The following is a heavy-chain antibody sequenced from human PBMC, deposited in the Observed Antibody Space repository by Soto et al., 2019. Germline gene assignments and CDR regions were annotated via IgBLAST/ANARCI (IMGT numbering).Heavy chain of an antibody. J-gene: IGHJ4*02. D-gene: IGHD3-22*01. CDR2: ISSSSSYI. Sequence: PGGSLRLSCAASGFTFSSYGMNWVRQAPGKGLEWVSSISSSSSYIYYADSVKGRFTISRDNAKNSLYLQMNSLRAEDTAVYYCARGLYYYDSSGYYGNWGQGTLVTVSS. CDR1: GFTFSSYG. V-gene: IGHV3-21*01. CDR3: ARGLYYYDSSGYYGN.